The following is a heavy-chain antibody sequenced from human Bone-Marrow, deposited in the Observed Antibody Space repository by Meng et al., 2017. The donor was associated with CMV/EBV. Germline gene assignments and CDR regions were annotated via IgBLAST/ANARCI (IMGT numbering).Heavy chain of an antibody. V-gene: IGHV3-74*01. Sequence: GESLKISCAASGFTFSSYWMHWVRQAPGKGLVWVSRINSAGNITHYAGSVKGRFAISRDNAKNTLYLQMNSLRVEDTAVYYCAGDRWGPEYWGQGTLVTVSS. J-gene: IGHJ4*02. D-gene: IGHD3-16*01. CDR2: INSAGNIT. CDR3: AGDRWGPEY. CDR1: GFTFSSYW.